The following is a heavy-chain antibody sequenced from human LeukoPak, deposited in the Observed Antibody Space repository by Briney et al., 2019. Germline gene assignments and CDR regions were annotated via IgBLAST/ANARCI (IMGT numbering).Heavy chain of an antibody. D-gene: IGHD3-10*01. CDR3: ARVRGGSGTRGYYYGMDV. J-gene: IGHJ6*04. Sequence: SETLSLTCAVYGGSFSGYYWSWIRQPPGKGLEWIGEINHSGSTNYNPSLTSRVTISVDTSKNQFSLKLSSVTAADTAVYYCARVRGGSGTRGYYYGMDVWGKGTTVTVSS. CDR2: INHSGST. CDR1: GGSFSGYY. V-gene: IGHV4-34*01.